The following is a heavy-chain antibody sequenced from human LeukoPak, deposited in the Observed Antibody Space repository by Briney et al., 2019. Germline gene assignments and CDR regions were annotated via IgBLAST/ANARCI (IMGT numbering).Heavy chain of an antibody. D-gene: IGHD3-3*01. Sequence: RASVKVSCKASGYTFTNYDINWVRQATGQGLEWMGWMNPNSDNTGSAQKFQGRVTKTRDTSITTAYMELSSLRSEDTAVYYCARARDFWGFDIWGQGTMVTVSS. CDR2: MNPNSDNT. CDR3: ARARDFWGFDI. J-gene: IGHJ3*02. CDR1: GYTFTNYD. V-gene: IGHV1-8*01.